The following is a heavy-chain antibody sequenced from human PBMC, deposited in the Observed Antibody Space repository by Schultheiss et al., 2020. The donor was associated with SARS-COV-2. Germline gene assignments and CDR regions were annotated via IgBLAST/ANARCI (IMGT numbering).Heavy chain of an antibody. CDR3: ARRVVWLWFRDEGMDV. CDR2: IYHSGTT. D-gene: IGHD3-10*01. Sequence: SETLSLTCTVSGSSVSSLYFWGWIRRPPGEGLDWIGSIYHSGTTYYNPSLKSRVSISIDTSKNQFSLRLSSVTAADTAVYYCARRVVWLWFRDEGMDVWGQGTTVTVSS. V-gene: IGHV4-38-2*02. J-gene: IGHJ6*02. CDR1: GSSVSSLYF.